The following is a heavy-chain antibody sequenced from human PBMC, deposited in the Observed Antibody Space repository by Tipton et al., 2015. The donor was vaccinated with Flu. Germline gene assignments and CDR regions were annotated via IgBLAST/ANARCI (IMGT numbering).Heavy chain of an antibody. D-gene: IGHD1-1*01. Sequence: TLSLTCTVSGDSIITTIYYWGWVRQPPGKGLEWIGSIYYSGTTYYNPSLKSRVTISVDSSKNEFSLTLASLTAADTAVYYCARDLWNDRRAYYYYGVDVWGQGTTVTVSS. J-gene: IGHJ6*02. CDR1: GDSIITTIYY. CDR2: IYYSGTT. V-gene: IGHV4-39*07. CDR3: ARDLWNDRRAYYYYGVDV.